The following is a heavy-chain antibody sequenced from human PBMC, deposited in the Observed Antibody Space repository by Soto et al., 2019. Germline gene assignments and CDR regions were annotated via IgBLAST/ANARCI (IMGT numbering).Heavy chain of an antibody. V-gene: IGHV1-18*01. CDR1: GYTFTSYG. J-gene: IGHJ4*02. CDR2: ISAHNGNT. Sequence: QVHLVQSGAEVKKPGASVKVSCKGSGYTFTSYGITWVRQAPGQVLEWMGWISAHNGNTNYAPKLQGSVTVTRDTSTSTAYMELRSLRSDDTAVYYCARGRYGDYWGQGALVTVSS. CDR3: ARGRYGDY. D-gene: IGHD1-1*01.